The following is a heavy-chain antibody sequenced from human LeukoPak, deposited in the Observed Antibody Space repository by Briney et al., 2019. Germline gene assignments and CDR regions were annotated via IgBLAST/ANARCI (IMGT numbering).Heavy chain of an antibody. CDR1: GYTFTGYN. J-gene: IGHJ4*02. D-gene: IGHD4-17*01. CDR3: ARNKGYGDYVADY. CDR2: INPNTGGT. V-gene: IGHV1-2*02. Sequence: GASVKVSCKASGYTFTGYNLHWVGQAPGQGLEWMGWINPNTGGTNYAQKFQARVTMTRDTSISTAYMELSSLRSDDTAVYCCARNKGYGDYVADYWGQGTLVTVSS.